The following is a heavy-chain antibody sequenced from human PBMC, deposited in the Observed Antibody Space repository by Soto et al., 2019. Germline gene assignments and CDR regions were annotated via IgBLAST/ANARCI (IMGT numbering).Heavy chain of an antibody. V-gene: IGHV1-18*01. CDR3: ARKDIVVVPAVDDAFAI. CDR2: ISGHTGNT. CDR1: GDRFTNNG. Sequence: GAPVEASRKARGDRFTNNGISWVRQAPGQGLEWMGWISGHTGNTSYAQKFQGRVTMTRDTSTSTVYMELSSLRSEDTAVYYCARKDIVVVPAVDDAFAIRGQGTMVPVSS. D-gene: IGHD2-2*01. J-gene: IGHJ3*02.